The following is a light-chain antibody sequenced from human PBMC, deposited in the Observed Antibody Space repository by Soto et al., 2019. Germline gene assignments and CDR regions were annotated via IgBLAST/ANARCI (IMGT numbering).Light chain of an antibody. CDR2: WAS. Sequence: DIVMTQSPDSLAVSLGERATINCKSSQSVLYSSINKNYLAWYQQKPGHPPKLLIYWASTRESGVPDRFSGSGSGTAFTLTISSLQAEDVAVYYCQQYYSTPPTFGGGTKVEIK. V-gene: IGKV4-1*01. CDR3: QQYYSTPPT. CDR1: QSVLYSSINKNY. J-gene: IGKJ4*01.